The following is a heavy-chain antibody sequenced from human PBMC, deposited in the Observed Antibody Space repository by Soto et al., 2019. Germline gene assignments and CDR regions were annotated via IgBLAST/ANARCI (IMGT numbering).Heavy chain of an antibody. CDR3: AKDQVLWFGELFP. J-gene: IGHJ5*02. D-gene: IGHD3-10*01. CDR2: ISAYNGNT. Sequence: ASVKVSCKASGYAFTSYGISWVRQAPGQGLEWMGWISAYNGNTNYAQKLQGRVTMTTDNSKNTLYLQMNSLRAEDTAVYYCAKDQVLWFGELFPWGQGTLVTVSS. V-gene: IGHV1-18*01. CDR1: GYAFTSYG.